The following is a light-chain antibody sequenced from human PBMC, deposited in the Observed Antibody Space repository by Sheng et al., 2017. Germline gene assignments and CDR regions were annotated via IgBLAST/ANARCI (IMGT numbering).Light chain of an antibody. CDR3: QQRSNWPLT. CDR2: DAS. J-gene: IGKJ4*01. V-gene: IGKV3-11*01. CDR1: QGIWTN. Sequence: EVLMTQSPATVSVSPGQRVTLSCRASQGIWTNLAWYQQKPGQAPRLLIYDASNRATGIPARFSGSGSGTDFTLTISSLEPEDFGVYYCQQRSNWPLTFGGGTEVEIK.